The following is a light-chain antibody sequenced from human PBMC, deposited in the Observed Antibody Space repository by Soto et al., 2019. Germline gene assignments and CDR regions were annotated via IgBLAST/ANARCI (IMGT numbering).Light chain of an antibody. CDR1: QSVGTY. V-gene: IGKV3-11*01. J-gene: IGKJ5*01. CDR2: DAS. Sequence: EIVLTQSPATLSLSPGERATLSCRASQSVGTYLAWYQQKPGQAPRLLIYDASNRATGIPARFSGSGSGTDFSLTISSLEPEDFAVYYCQQRGNWITFGQGTRLEIK. CDR3: QQRGNWIT.